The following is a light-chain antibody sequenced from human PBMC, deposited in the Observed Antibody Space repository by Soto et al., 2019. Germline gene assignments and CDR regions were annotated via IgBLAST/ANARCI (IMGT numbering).Light chain of an antibody. V-gene: IGKV2-24*01. CDR3: MQATRFPFT. J-gene: IGKJ4*01. CDR2: KIS. Sequence: DIVLTQTPLSSPVTLGQPASISCTSSQSLVHTDGKTYLSWLQQRPGQPPRLLIYKISDRLSGDPDRFTGSGAGTDFTLKISRVEAEDVGTYYCMQATRFPFTFGGGTKVEIK. CDR1: QSLVHTDGKTY.